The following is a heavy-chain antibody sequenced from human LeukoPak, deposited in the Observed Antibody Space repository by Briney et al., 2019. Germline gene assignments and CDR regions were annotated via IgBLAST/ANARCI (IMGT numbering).Heavy chain of an antibody. CDR1: GYTFTSYY. V-gene: IGHV1-46*01. CDR3: AREALGELPVDLNWFDP. Sequence: AAVKVSCKASGYTFTSYYMHWVRQAPGQGLEWMGVINPSGGSTSYAQKCQGRVTMTRDTSTSTVYMELSSLRSEDTAVYYCAREALGELPVDLNWFDPWGQGTLVTVSS. D-gene: IGHD1-26*01. J-gene: IGHJ5*02. CDR2: INPSGGST.